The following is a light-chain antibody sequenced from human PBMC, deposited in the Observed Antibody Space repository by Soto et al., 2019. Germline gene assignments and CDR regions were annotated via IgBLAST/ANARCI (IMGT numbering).Light chain of an antibody. J-gene: IGKJ2*01. CDR1: RTISSW. CDR3: QQYNGYST. CDR2: DGS. V-gene: IGKV1-5*01. Sequence: DIPMTQSPSTLSASVGDRVTITCRASRTISSWLAWYQQRPGKAPKLLIYDGSNLETGVPSRFSGSRSGTEFTLTISSLQPDDVATYDCQQYNGYSTFAQGTYVDIK.